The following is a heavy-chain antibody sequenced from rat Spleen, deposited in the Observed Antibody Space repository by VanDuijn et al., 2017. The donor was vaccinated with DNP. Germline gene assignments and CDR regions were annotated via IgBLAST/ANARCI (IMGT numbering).Heavy chain of an antibody. Sequence: EVQLVESGGGLVQPGXXLKLSCXXXGFXXXDXXXAWXXRAPTKGLEWVAYISCDGGGTYDGDSVKGRFTSSRDNAKSTLYLQMNSLRSEDMATYYCARHNDVYYGWDYWGQGVKVTVSS. CDR1: GFXXXDXX. CDR2: ISCDGGGT. CDR3: ARHNDVYYGWDY. D-gene: IGHD1-6*01. J-gene: IGHJ2*01. V-gene: IGHV5-22*01.